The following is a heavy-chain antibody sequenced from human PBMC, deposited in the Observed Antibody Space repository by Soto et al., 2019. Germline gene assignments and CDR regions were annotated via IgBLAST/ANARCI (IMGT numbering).Heavy chain of an antibody. CDR3: ARRIEAGGYYYYALDV. Sequence: PGESLKISCRGSGFTFTNYWIAWVRQMPGKGLEWMGIIYPGDSETSYSPSFQGQVTISADKSTGTAYLQWSSLKASDTAIYYCARRIEAGGYYYYALDVWGQGTTVTVSS. CDR1: GFTFTNYW. D-gene: IGHD6-13*01. CDR2: IYPGDSET. V-gene: IGHV5-51*01. J-gene: IGHJ6*02.